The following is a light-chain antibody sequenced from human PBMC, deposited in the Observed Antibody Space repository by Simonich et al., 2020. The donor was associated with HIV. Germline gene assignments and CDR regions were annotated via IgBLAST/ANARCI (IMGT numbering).Light chain of an antibody. Sequence: NFMLTQPHSVSESPGKTVTISCIRSVGSIASNYVQWYQPRPGRAPTTVIYEDTQRPSWGPDRFSGSIDSSSNSASLTISGLKTEDEADYYCQSYDSSNQVFGGGTKLTVI. CDR1: VGSIASNY. CDR2: EDT. V-gene: IGLV6-57*03. J-gene: IGLJ3*02. CDR3: QSYDSSNQV.